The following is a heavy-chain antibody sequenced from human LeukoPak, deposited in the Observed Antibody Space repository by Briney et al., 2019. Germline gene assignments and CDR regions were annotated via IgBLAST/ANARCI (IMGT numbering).Heavy chain of an antibody. CDR3: TTHYYGPYY. D-gene: IGHD3-10*01. V-gene: IGHV3-15*01. Sequence: GGSLRLSCAASGFTLSSARMSWVRQAPGKGLEWVGRIKSKADGGTADYAAPVKGRFTISRDDSKDTVYLQMNSLKTEDTAVYYCTTHYYGPYYWGQGTLVTVSS. CDR1: GFTLSSAR. CDR2: IKSKADGGTA. J-gene: IGHJ4*02.